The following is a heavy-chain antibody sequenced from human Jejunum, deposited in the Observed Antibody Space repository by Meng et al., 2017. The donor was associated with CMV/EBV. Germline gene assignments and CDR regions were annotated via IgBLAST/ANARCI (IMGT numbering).Heavy chain of an antibody. CDR1: YTFTGHY. D-gene: IGHD3-3*01. Sequence: YTFTGHYMHWVRQAPGQGLEWMGRLNPNSGGANYAQKFQGRVTMTRDTSISTAYMELNRLRSDDTAVYYCASQGYDFWSGYYAFDIWGQGTKVTVSS. CDR2: LNPNSGGA. J-gene: IGHJ3*02. CDR3: ASQGYDFWSGYYAFDI. V-gene: IGHV1-2*06.